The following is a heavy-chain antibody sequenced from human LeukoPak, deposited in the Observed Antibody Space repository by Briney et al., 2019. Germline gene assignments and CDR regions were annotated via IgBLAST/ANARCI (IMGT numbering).Heavy chain of an antibody. J-gene: IGHJ4*02. CDR1: GGSISSYY. CDR2: IYYSGST. Sequence: PSETLSLTCTVSGGSISSYYWSWIRQPPGKGLEWIGDIYYSGSTNYNPSLKSLVTISVDTCKNQFSLNLSSVTAADAAVYYCASYDFWSGYHDWGQGTLVTVSS. D-gene: IGHD3-3*01. CDR3: ASYDFWSGYHD. V-gene: IGHV4-59*01.